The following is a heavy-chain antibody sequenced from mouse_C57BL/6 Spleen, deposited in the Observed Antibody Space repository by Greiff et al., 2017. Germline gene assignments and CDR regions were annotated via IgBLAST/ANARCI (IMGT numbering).Heavy chain of an antibody. V-gene: IGHV1-4*01. D-gene: IGHD1-1*01. CDR1: GYTFTSYT. J-gene: IGHJ2*01. CDR3: ARSGSSSYYFDY. Sequence: VQLQQSGAELARPGASVKMSCKASGYTFTSYTMHWVKQRPGQGLEWIGNINPSSGYTKYNQKFKDKATLTADKSSSTAYMQLSSLTSEDSAVYYCARSGSSSYYFDYWGQGTTLTVSS. CDR2: INPSSGYT.